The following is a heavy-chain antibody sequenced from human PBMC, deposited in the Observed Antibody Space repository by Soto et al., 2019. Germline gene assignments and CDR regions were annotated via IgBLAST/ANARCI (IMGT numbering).Heavy chain of an antibody. V-gene: IGHV3-11*01. CDR2: ISGSATTI. CDR1: GFTFTDFY. CDR3: ARWATYGSDYFFDF. D-gene: IGHD4-17*01. Sequence: GGSLRLSCAASGFTFTDFYMSWIRQAPGKGLEWLSYISGSATTIYYADSVKGRFTISRDNAQNSLHLQMNSLRVEDTAVYYCARWATYGSDYFFDFWGHGPLVTVSP. J-gene: IGHJ4*01.